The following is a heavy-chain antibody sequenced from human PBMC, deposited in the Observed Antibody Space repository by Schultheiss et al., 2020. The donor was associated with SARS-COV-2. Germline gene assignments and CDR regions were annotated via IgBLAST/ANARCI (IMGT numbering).Heavy chain of an antibody. CDR1: GGSFSGYY. CDR2: IQHSGST. V-gene: IGHV4-34*01. CDR3: ARGRYCSSTSCYWGWYFDL. Sequence: SETLSLTCAVYGGSFSGYYWSWIRQPPGKGLEWIGEIQHSGSTNYNPSLKSRVTISVDTSKNQFSLNLSSVTAADTAVYYCARGRYCSSTSCYWGWYFDLWGRGTLVTVSS. D-gene: IGHD2-2*01. J-gene: IGHJ2*01.